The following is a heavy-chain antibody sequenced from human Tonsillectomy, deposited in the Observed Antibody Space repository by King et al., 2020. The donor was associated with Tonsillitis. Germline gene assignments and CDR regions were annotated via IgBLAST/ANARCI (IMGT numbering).Heavy chain of an antibody. CDR2: ISNSAAII. CDR1: GFTLSDYY. V-gene: IGHV3-11*01. D-gene: IGHD3/OR15-3a*01. CDR3: AGAYDFWSGYLL. Sequence: VQLVESGGGFVKPGGSLRLSCAASGFTLSDYYLSWIRQAPGKGLEWVSYISNSAAIIYYADSVKGRFTISRDNANNSLSLQMTSLRAEDTAVYYCAGAYDFWSGYLLWGQGTLVTVSS. J-gene: IGHJ4*02.